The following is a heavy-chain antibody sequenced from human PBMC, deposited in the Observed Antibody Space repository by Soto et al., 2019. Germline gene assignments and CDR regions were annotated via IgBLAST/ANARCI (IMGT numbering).Heavy chain of an antibody. J-gene: IGHJ3*02. CDR1: GGSVSSYY. CDR2: IYDSGST. Sequence: SETLSLTCTVSGGSVSSYYWSWIRQPPGKGLEWIGYIYDSGSTNYNPSLKRRVTISIDTSKNQFSLKLNSVTAADTAVYYCAKRHGHSPYHDAFDIWGRGTVVTVSS. CDR3: AKRHGHSPYHDAFDI. D-gene: IGHD3-3*02. V-gene: IGHV4-59*02.